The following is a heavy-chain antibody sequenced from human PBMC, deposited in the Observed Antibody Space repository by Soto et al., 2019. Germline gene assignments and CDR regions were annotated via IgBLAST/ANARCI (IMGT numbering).Heavy chain of an antibody. V-gene: IGHV1-18*01. CDR2: ISAYNGNT. CDR3: ARDQDYDLWDFDY. J-gene: IGHJ4*02. Sequence: ASVKVSCKASGYTFTSYGISWVRQAPGQGLEWMGWISAYNGNTNYAQKLQGRVTMTTDTSTSTAYVELRSLRSDDTAVYYCARDQDYDLWDFDYWGQGTLVTVSS. CDR1: GYTFTSYG. D-gene: IGHD3-3*01.